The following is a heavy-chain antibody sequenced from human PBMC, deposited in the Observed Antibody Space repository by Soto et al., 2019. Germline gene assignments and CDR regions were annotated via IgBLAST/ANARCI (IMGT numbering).Heavy chain of an antibody. J-gene: IGHJ6*02. V-gene: IGHV5-51*01. CDR2: ISPHHSET. CDR3: ARLHRAYCFLPYSVDG. D-gene: IGHD1-26*01. CDR1: GFIFTNFW. Sequence: GESLKISCEGSGFIFTNFWIGWVRQMPGKGLESMRIISPHHSETRYSPSFQGQVTISVDKAINTAYLQWNNLRASDTAIYYCARLHRAYCFLPYSVDGWGQGTTVTVSS.